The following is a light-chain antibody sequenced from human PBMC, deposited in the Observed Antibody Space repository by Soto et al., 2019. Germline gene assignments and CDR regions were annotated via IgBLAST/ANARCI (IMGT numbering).Light chain of an antibody. CDR1: QSVSSN. J-gene: IGKJ2*01. CDR3: QQSTIWPRVYT. V-gene: IGKV3-15*01. Sequence: EIVLTQSPGTLSLSPGERATLSCRASQSVSSNLAWYQQKHGQAPRLLIYGASTRATGIPARFSGSGSGTEFTLTISSLQSEDFAVYYCQQSTIWPRVYTFGQGTKVDIK. CDR2: GAS.